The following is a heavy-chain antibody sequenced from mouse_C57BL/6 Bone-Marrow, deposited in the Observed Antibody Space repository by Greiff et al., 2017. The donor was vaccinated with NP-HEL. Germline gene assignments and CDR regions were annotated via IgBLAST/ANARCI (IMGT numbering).Heavy chain of an antibody. CDR3: ARLNYSKGY. CDR2: INPYNGGT. D-gene: IGHD2-5*01. Sequence: EVQLQQSGPVLVKPGASVKMSCKASGYTFTDYYMNWVKQSHGKSLEWIGVINPYNGGTSYNQKFKGKATLTVDKSSSTAYMELNSLTSEDSAVYYCARLNYSKGYWGQGTTLTVSS. CDR1: GYTFTDYY. J-gene: IGHJ2*01. V-gene: IGHV1-19*01.